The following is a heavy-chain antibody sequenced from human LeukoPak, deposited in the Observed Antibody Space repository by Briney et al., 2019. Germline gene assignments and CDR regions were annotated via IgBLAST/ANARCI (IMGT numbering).Heavy chain of an antibody. CDR2: ISAYNGNT. CDR3: ARDHSLFGAVAGTNWFDP. V-gene: IGHV1-18*04. D-gene: IGHD6-19*01. CDR1: GYTFTGYY. J-gene: IGHJ5*02. Sequence: AASVKVSCKASGYTFTGYYMHWVRQAPGQGLEWMGWISAYNGNTNYAQKLQGRVTMTTDTSTSTAYMELRSLRSDDTAVYYCARDHSLFGAVAGTNWFDPWGQGTLVTVSS.